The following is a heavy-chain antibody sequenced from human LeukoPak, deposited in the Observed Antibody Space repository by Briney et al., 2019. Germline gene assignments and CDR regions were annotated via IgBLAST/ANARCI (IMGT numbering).Heavy chain of an antibody. V-gene: IGHV4-34*01. CDR1: GGSFSGYY. D-gene: IGHD1-14*01. Sequence: PSETLSLTCAVYGGSFSGYYWSWIRQPPGKGLEWIGEINHSGSTNYNPSLKSRVTISVDTSKNQFSLKLSSVTAADTAVYYRARDRTTHYYYYGMDVWGQGTTVTVSS. J-gene: IGHJ6*02. CDR2: INHSGST. CDR3: ARDRTTHYYYYGMDV.